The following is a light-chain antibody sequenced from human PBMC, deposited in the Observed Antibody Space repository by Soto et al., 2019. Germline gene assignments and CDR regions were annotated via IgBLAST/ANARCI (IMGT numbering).Light chain of an antibody. Sequence: EIVLTMSPATLCLSPGERATLSCRASQSVSRNLAWYQQKPGQAPRLLIYDASNRATGIPARFSGSGSVTDFTLTISSLEPEDIAVYYCQQRINWATFGPGTKVDIK. CDR3: QQRINWAT. J-gene: IGKJ3*01. CDR1: QSVSRN. V-gene: IGKV3-11*01. CDR2: DAS.